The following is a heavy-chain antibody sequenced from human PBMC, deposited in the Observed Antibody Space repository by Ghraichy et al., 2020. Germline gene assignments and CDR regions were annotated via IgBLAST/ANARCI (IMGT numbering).Heavy chain of an antibody. CDR3: ARDIKTSSWSYYYYAMDV. Sequence: GGSLRLSCAASGFAFRTYSMDWVRQAPGKGLEWVAVISHDGTAAYYADSVKGRFTISRDNSKNTLFLQMNSLRAEDTAVYYCARDIKTSSWSYYYYAMDVWGQGTTVTVSS. V-gene: IGHV3-30-3*01. CDR1: GFAFRTYS. J-gene: IGHJ6*02. D-gene: IGHD6-13*01. CDR2: ISHDGTAA.